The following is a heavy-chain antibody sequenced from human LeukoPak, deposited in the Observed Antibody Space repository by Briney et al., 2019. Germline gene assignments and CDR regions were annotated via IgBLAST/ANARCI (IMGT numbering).Heavy chain of an antibody. CDR1: GASVSSHY. Sequence: SETLSLTCTVSGASVSSHYWSWIRQPPGKGLEWIGYVSYSGGTNYNPSLKSRVTISLDTSKDQFSLRLNSVTAADTAVYYCARLSTYYDFWSPLDYWGQGALVTVSS. CDR2: VSYSGGT. J-gene: IGHJ4*02. CDR3: ARLSTYYDFWSPLDY. V-gene: IGHV4-59*02. D-gene: IGHD3-3*01.